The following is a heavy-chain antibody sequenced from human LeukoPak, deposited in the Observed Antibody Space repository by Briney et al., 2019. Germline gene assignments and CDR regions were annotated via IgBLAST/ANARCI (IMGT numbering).Heavy chain of an antibody. Sequence: GGSLRLSCAASGFTFSSYSMNWVRQAPGKGLEWVSSISSSSSYIYYADSVKGRFTISRDNAKNSLYLQIDSLRAEDAAVYYCARTSGESTAALRAPFDYWGQGTLATVSS. CDR2: ISSSSSYI. D-gene: IGHD6-6*01. J-gene: IGHJ4*02. V-gene: IGHV3-21*01. CDR3: ARTSGESTAALRAPFDY. CDR1: GFTFSSYS.